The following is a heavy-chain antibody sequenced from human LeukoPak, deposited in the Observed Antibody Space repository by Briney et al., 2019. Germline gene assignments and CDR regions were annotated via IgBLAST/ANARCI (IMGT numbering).Heavy chain of an antibody. CDR2: IIPIFGTA. D-gene: IGHD3-10*01. J-gene: IGHJ3*02. Sequence: GASVKVSCKASGSTFSSYAISWVRQAPGQGLEWMGGIIPIFGTANYAQKFQGRVTITADKSTSTAYMELSSLRSEDTAVYYCARAAYGSGTGYAFDIWGQGTMVTVSS. V-gene: IGHV1-69*06. CDR3: ARAAYGSGTGYAFDI. CDR1: GSTFSSYA.